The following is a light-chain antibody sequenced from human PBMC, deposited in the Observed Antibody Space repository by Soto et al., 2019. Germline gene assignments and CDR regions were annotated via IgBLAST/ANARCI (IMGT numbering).Light chain of an antibody. CDR1: QSVSSSY. Sequence: EIVLTQSPGTLSLSPGERATLSCRASQSVSSSYLAWYQQKPGQAPRLLIYGASSRATGIPDRFSGSGSGTDFTLTISRLEPEGFAVYYCQQYGSSPRTFAQGTKVEIK. CDR2: GAS. J-gene: IGKJ1*01. V-gene: IGKV3-20*01. CDR3: QQYGSSPRT.